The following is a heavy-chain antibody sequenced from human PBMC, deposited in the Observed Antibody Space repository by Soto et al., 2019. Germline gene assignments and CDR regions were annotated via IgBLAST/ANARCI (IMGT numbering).Heavy chain of an antibody. CDR2: ISGSGYTT. D-gene: IGHD3-3*01. V-gene: IGHV3-48*02. CDR1: GFIFNKYS. J-gene: IGHJ5*02. Sequence: EVQLVESGGGLVQPGGSLRLSCAAAGFIFNKYSMNWVRQAPGRGLEWVSYISGSGYTTYYAGSVKGRFTISRDNAKNSLFLQMNSLRDEDTAVYYCARGDDFSWFDPWGQGTLVTVSS. CDR3: ARGDDFSWFDP.